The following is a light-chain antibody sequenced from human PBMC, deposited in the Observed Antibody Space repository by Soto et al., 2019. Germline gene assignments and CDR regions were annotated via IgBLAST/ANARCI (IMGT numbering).Light chain of an antibody. V-gene: IGKV3-11*01. CDR1: QSVGTY. CDR3: QQRNNWPPSIT. CDR2: DAS. J-gene: IGKJ5*01. Sequence: EIVLTQSPATLSLSPGERATLSCRASQSVGTYLAWYQQKPGQAPRLLIYDASTRATGIPDRFSGSGSVTDLTLTISGLEPEDFAVYYCQQRNNWPPSITYGQGTRLEIK.